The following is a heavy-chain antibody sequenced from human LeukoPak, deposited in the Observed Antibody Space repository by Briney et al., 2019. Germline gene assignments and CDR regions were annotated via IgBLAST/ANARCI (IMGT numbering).Heavy chain of an antibody. V-gene: IGHV1-2*04. D-gene: IGHD1-1*01. CDR2: INPDSGGT. Sequence: ASVKVSCRASGYTFTGYYMSWVRQAPGQGLEWMGWINPDSGGTHYAQNFQGWVTMTRDTSISTAYMELSRLRSDDTAVYYCASGTLTAPRSAFDIWGQGTMVTVSS. CDR1: GYTFTGYY. J-gene: IGHJ3*02. CDR3: ASGTLTAPRSAFDI.